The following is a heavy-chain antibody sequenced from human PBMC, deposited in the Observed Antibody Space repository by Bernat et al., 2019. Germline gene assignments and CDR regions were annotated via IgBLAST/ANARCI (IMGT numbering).Heavy chain of an antibody. CDR1: GFTFSSYG. CDR3: AMVYVDSGGSTSCSLSYYFSGMDV. CDR2: ITYDGSNK. V-gene: IGHV3-30*03. Sequence: QVQLVESGGGVVQPGRSLRLSCAASGFTFSSYGMHWVRQAPGKGLEWVAVITYDGSNKYYADSVKGRFTISRDNSKNTLYLQMNSLRAEDTAVYYFAMVYVDSGGSTSCSLSYYFSGMDVWGQGTTVTVSS. D-gene: IGHD2-2*01. J-gene: IGHJ6*02.